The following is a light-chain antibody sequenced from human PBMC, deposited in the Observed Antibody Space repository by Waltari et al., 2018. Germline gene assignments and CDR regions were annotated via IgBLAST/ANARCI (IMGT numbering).Light chain of an antibody. CDR3: NSYAGSSSWV. J-gene: IGLJ3*02. Sequence: QSALTQPASVSGSPGQSITISCPGTSSDVGFYNYVSWYQQHPDKAPKLMIYDVSERPSGVSNRFSGSKSGNTASLTISGLQAEDEADYYCNSYAGSSSWVFGGGTKLTVL. V-gene: IGLV2-14*01. CDR2: DVS. CDR1: SSDVGFYNY.